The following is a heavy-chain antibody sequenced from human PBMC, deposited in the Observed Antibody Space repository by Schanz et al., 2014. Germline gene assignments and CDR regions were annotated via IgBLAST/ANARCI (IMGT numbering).Heavy chain of an antibody. CDR3: ARDRDQWDGNYLDY. V-gene: IGHV1-2*06. Sequence: QVQLVQSGAEVKKPGASVKVSCKASGYTFTGYHMHWVRQAPGQGLEWMGRINPNSGAANYAQKFQGRVTLTRDTSRSTAYMELRSLTSDDSAVYYCARDRDQWDGNYLDYWGQGTLVTVSS. CDR1: GYTFTGYH. CDR2: INPNSGAA. D-gene: IGHD1-26*01. J-gene: IGHJ4*02.